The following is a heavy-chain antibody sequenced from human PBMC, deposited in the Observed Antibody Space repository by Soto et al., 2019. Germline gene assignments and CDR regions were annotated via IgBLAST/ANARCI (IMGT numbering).Heavy chain of an antibody. CDR1: GYTFTGYD. V-gene: IGHV1-2*04. D-gene: IGHD3-3*01. Sequence: ASVKVSCKASGYTFTGYDMHWVRQAPGQGLEWMGWINPNSGGTNYAQKFQGWVTMTRDTSISTAYMELSRLRSDDTAVYYCARASTIFGVVTPYGMDVWGQGTTVTVSS. J-gene: IGHJ6*02. CDR3: ARASTIFGVVTPYGMDV. CDR2: INPNSGGT.